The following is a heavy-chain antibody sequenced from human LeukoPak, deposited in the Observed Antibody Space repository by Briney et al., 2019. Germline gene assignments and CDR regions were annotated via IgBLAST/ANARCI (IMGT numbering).Heavy chain of an antibody. D-gene: IGHD3-10*01. CDR3: TRAFIGITMVREGYYFDY. V-gene: IGHV3-49*04. CDR1: GFTFSSYG. CDR2: IRSKAYGGTT. J-gene: IGHJ4*02. Sequence: GGSLRLSCAASGFTFSSYGMTWVRQAPGKGLEWVGFIRSKAYGGTTEYAASVKGRFTISGDDSKSIAYLQMNSLKTEDTAVYYCTRAFIGITMVREGYYFDYWGQGTLVTVSS.